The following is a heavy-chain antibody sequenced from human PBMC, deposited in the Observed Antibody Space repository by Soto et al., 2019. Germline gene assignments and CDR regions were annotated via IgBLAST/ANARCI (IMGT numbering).Heavy chain of an antibody. V-gene: IGHV3-73*01. D-gene: IGHD6-13*01. CDR2: IRSKANSYAT. CDR3: TVASAGTRSLHY. CDR1: GFTFSGSA. Sequence: EVQLVESGGGLVQPGGSLKLSCADSGFTFSGSAMHWVRQASGKGLEWVGRIRSKANSYATAYAASMKGRFTIARDDSKHTAYLQMTGLKTEDTAVYYCTVASAGTRSLHYWGQGTLVTVSS. J-gene: IGHJ4*02.